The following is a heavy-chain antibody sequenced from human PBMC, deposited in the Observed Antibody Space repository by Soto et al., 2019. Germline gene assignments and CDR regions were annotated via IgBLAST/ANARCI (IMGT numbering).Heavy chain of an antibody. Sequence: PGGSLRLSCAASGFTFSDYYMSWIRQAPGKGLEWLSYISSSGSTVFYADSLKGRFTISADKSISTASLQWSSLKASDTAVYYCARQSPTPGYYYFSYGMDVWGQGTTVTVSS. CDR3: ARQSPTPGYYYFSYGMDV. CDR2: ISSSGSTV. CDR1: GFTFSDYY. D-gene: IGHD4-17*01. J-gene: IGHJ6*02. V-gene: IGHV3-11*01.